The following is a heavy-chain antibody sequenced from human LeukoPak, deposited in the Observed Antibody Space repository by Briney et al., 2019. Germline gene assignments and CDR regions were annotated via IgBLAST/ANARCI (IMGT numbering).Heavy chain of an antibody. CDR2: IGSKANSYAT. CDR3: TRRVERVPYYYYYGMDV. Sequence: GGSLRLSCAASGFTFSGSAMHWVRQASGKGLEWVGRIGSKANSYATAYAASVKGRFTISRDDSKNTAYLQMNSLKTEDTAVYYCTRRVERVPYYYYYGMDVWGQGTTVTVSS. D-gene: IGHD1-1*01. J-gene: IGHJ6*02. V-gene: IGHV3-73*01. CDR1: GFTFSGSA.